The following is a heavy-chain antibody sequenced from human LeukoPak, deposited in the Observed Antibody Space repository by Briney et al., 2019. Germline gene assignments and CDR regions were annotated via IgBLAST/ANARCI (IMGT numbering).Heavy chain of an antibody. CDR2: ISSDGDST. J-gene: IGHJ5*02. CDR3: ATIGLP. V-gene: IGHV3-64*01. CDR1: GFPFSSYA. D-gene: IGHD1-26*01. Sequence: GGSLRLSCAASGFPFSSYAIHWVRQAPGKGLEYLSAISSDGDSTYYANSVKGRFTISRDNSKNTLYLHMGSLRAEDMAVYYCATIGLPWGQGTLVTASS.